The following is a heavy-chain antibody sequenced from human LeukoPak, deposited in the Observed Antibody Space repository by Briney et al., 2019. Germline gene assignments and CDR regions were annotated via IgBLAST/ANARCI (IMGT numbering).Heavy chain of an antibody. Sequence: HPGGSLRLSCVASGFTFSSYEMNWVRQAPGQGLEWVSYINSGGDTIFYADSVKGRFTISRDNAKNSLYLQMNSLRAEDTAVYYCAKGGVVVLPAASYFFDYWGQGTLVTVSS. V-gene: IGHV3-48*03. CDR3: AKGGVVVLPAASYFFDY. CDR2: INSGGDTI. D-gene: IGHD2-2*01. J-gene: IGHJ4*02. CDR1: GFTFSSYE.